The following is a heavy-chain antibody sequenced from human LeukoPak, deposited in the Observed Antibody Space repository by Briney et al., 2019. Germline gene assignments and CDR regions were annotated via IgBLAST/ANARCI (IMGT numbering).Heavy chain of an antibody. Sequence: SETLSLTCTVSGGSISSGDYYWSWIRQPPGTGLEWIGYIYYSGSTYYNPSLKSRVTISVDMSKNQFSLKLSSVTAADTAVYYCARVTPGLLDYWGQGTLVTVSS. V-gene: IGHV4-30-4*01. CDR3: ARVTPGLLDY. CDR2: IYYSGST. CDR1: GGSISSGDYY. J-gene: IGHJ4*02.